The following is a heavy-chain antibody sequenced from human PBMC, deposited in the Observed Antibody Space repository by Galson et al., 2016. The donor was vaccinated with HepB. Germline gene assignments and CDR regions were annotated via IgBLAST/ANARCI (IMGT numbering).Heavy chain of an antibody. CDR1: GYTFTSYY. CDR2: MNPSGGST. D-gene: IGHD2-15*01. J-gene: IGHJ6*03. CDR3: ARAGGGRNYYYMDV. V-gene: IGHV1-46*01. Sequence: SVKVSCKASGYTFTSYYMHWVRQAPGQGLEWMGIMNPSGGSTRDAQKFQGRVTMTSDTSTSTVYMELSSLRSEDTAVYYCARAGGGRNYYYMDVWGKGTTVTVSS.